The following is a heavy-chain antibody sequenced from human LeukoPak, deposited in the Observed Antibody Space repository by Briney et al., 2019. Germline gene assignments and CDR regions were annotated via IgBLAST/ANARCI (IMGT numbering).Heavy chain of an antibody. V-gene: IGHV4-34*01. Sequence: PSETLSLTSAVYGGSLSGNYWTWIRQPPGKGLEWIVETSHEVRVSGRINYNASLRRRVTISKAASINQCSLRLTSVTAAYTAVYYCARGLPNSLVPGLRLRFDPWGQGALVTVSS. J-gene: IGHJ5*02. CDR3: ARGLPNSLVPGLRLRFDP. CDR1: GGSLSGNY. D-gene: IGHD3-10*01. CDR2: TSHEVRVSGRI.